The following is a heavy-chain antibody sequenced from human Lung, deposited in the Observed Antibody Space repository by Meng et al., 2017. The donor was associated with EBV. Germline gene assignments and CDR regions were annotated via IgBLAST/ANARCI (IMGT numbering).Heavy chain of an antibody. Sequence: VHLLQTGPVVKKAGASVRVSCKASGYTFGSYGICWVRQAPGQGLEWMGWFVNYVDTYPAPKFQGRVTMTTDTSTSTAYMELRSLRSDDTAVYYCARVEVGITSGDYWGQGTLVTVSS. CDR3: ARVEVGITSGDY. CDR1: GYTFGSYG. V-gene: IGHV1-18*01. D-gene: IGHD1-26*01. J-gene: IGHJ4*02. CDR2: FVNYVDT.